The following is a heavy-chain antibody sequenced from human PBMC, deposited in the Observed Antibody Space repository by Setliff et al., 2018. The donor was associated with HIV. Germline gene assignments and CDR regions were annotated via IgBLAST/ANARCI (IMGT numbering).Heavy chain of an antibody. V-gene: IGHV3-23*01. CDR1: GVTFFSTYS. CDR3: AKDEAHYYYHYMDV. J-gene: IGHJ6*03. CDR2: ISGSGAST. D-gene: IGHD3-10*01. Sequence: PGGSLRLSCAGSGVTFFSTYSMNWVRQAPGKGLEWVLVISGSGASTYYADSVKGRFTISRDNSKNTLYLQMNSLRGEDTAVYYCAKDEAHYYYHYMDVRGKGTTVTVSS.